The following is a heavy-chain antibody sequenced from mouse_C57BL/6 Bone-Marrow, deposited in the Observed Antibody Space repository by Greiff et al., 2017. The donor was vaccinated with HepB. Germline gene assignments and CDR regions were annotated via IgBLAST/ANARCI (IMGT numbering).Heavy chain of an antibody. J-gene: IGHJ2*01. CDR1: GFTFSDYG. CDR3: AKGTYYFDY. CDR2: ISSGSSTI. D-gene: IGHD2-14*01. Sequence: DVKLVESGGGLVKPGGSLKLSCAASGFTFSDYGMHWVRQAPEKGLEWVAYISSGSSTIYYADTVKGRFTISRDNAKNTLFLQMTSLRSEDTAMYYCAKGTYYFDYWGQGTTLTVPS. V-gene: IGHV5-17*01.